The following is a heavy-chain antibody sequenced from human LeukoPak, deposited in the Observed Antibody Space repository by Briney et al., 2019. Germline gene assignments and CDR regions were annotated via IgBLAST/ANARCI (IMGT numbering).Heavy chain of an antibody. D-gene: IGHD6-13*01. CDR1: GFTFSSYA. Sequence: GGSLRLSCAASGFTFSSYAMSWVRQAPGKGLEWVANIKQDGSEKYYVDSVKGRFTISRDNAKNSLYLQMNSLRAEDTAVYYCAKDQAGYSSSWYQPDYWGQGTLVTVSS. V-gene: IGHV3-7*01. CDR3: AKDQAGYSSSWYQPDY. J-gene: IGHJ4*02. CDR2: IKQDGSEK.